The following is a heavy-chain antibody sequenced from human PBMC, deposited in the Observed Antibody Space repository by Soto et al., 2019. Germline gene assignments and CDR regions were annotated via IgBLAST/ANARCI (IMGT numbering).Heavy chain of an antibody. CDR1: GYTFTSYA. Sequence: ASVKVSCKASGYTFTSYAMHWVRQAPGQRLEWMGWINAGNGNTKYSQKFQGRVTITRDTSASTAYMELSSLRSEDTAVYYCARDSGGITMVRGVMYYWGQGTLVTVSS. J-gene: IGHJ4*02. CDR2: INAGNGNT. D-gene: IGHD3-10*01. V-gene: IGHV1-3*01. CDR3: ARDSGGITMVRGVMYY.